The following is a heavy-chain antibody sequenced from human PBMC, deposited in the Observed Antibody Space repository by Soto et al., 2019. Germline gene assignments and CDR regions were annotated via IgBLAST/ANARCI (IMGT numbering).Heavy chain of an antibody. J-gene: IGHJ6*02. V-gene: IGHV3-30-3*01. D-gene: IGHD3-10*01. CDR1: GFTFSSYA. CDR2: KSYDGSNK. Sequence: PGGSLRLSCAASGFTFSSYAMHWVRQAPGKGLEWVAVKSYDGSNKYYADSAKGRFTISRDNFKNTLYLQMNSLRAEDTAVYYCVREISGSYGMDVWGQGTTVTVSS. CDR3: VREISGSYGMDV.